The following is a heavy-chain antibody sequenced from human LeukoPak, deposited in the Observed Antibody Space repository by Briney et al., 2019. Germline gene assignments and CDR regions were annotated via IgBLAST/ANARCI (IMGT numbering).Heavy chain of an antibody. Sequence: PSETLSLTCTVSGGSISGYYWRWNRQPPGQGLEWIGYIYYIRSTTYNPSLKSRVSISVDTSKDQFSMKLSSMTAADTAVYYCARQSTAPPLFKYYGVDVWGQGTTVIVSS. CDR2: IYYIRST. CDR1: GGSISGYY. CDR3: ARQSTAPPLFKYYGVDV. J-gene: IGHJ6*02. D-gene: IGHD2-21*01. V-gene: IGHV4-59*08.